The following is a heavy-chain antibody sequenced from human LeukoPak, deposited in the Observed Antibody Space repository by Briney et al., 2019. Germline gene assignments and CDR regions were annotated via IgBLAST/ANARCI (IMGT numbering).Heavy chain of an antibody. CDR2: IKQDGSEK. Sequence: GGSLRLSCAASGVTFSSYWMTWVRQAPGKGLEWVANIKQDGSEKYYVDSVKGRFTISRDNAKNSLYLQMNSLSAEDTAVYYCARDYCSSTSCYYFDYWVQGTLVTVSS. CDR3: ARDYCSSTSCYYFDY. V-gene: IGHV3-7*01. J-gene: IGHJ4*02. D-gene: IGHD2-2*01. CDR1: GVTFSSYW.